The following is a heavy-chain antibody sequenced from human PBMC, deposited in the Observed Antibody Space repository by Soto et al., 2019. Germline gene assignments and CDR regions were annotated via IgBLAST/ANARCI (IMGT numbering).Heavy chain of an antibody. Sequence: QVQLQESGPGLVKPSETLSLTCTVSGGSISGYYWSWIRQPPGKGLEWTGYIYYSGSTNYNPSLNSRFTISVDTSKNQFSLNLSSVTAADTAVYYCARHSGIRGSGSSKYYFDYWGQGTLVTVSP. CDR2: IYYSGST. J-gene: IGHJ4*02. V-gene: IGHV4-59*08. D-gene: IGHD3-10*01. CDR3: ARHSGIRGSGSSKYYFDY. CDR1: GGSISGYY.